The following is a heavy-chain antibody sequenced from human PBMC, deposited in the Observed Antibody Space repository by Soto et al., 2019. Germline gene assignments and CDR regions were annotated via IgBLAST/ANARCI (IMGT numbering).Heavy chain of an antibody. Sequence: QVQLQESGPGLVKPSETLSLTCTVSGDFISNFYWSWIRQPAGKGLQSLGRISASGRSNYNPNLQSRVAMSLDTSKNQFSLRLTSLSAADTAVYFCARGMGRYFDLWGRGTRVTVFS. J-gene: IGHJ2*01. CDR3: ARGMGRYFDL. D-gene: IGHD2-8*01. CDR2: ISASGRS. V-gene: IGHV4-4*07. CDR1: GDFISNFY.